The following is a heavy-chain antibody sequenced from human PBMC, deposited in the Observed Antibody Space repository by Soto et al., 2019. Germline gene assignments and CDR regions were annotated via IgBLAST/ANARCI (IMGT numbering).Heavy chain of an antibody. CDR3: ARNRLNSGYDSRFDP. CDR1: GGSFSGYY. J-gene: IGHJ5*02. Sequence: SETLSLTCAVYGGSFSGYYWRWIRQPPGKGLEWIGEINHSGSTNYNPSLKSRVTISVDTSKNQFSRKLSSVTAADTGVYYGARNRLNSGYDSRFDPWGRGTLVTVSS. D-gene: IGHD5-12*01. CDR2: INHSGST. V-gene: IGHV4-34*01.